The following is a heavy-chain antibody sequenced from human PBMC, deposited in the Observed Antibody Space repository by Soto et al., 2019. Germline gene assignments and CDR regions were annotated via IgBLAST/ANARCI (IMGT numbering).Heavy chain of an antibody. CDR1: GFTFSSYG. Sequence: GGSLRLSCAASGFTFSSYGMHWVRQAPGKGLEWVAVISYDGSNKYYADSVKGRFTISRDNSKNTLYLQMNSLRAEDTAVYYCAKDPRALYYYDSSGYVNEYWGQGTLVTVSS. D-gene: IGHD3-22*01. J-gene: IGHJ4*02. V-gene: IGHV3-30*18. CDR2: ISYDGSNK. CDR3: AKDPRALYYYDSSGYVNEY.